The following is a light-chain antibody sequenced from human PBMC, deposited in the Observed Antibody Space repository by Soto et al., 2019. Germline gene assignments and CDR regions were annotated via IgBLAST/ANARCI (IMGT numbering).Light chain of an antibody. CDR1: TSDIGGYNY. V-gene: IGLV2-8*01. J-gene: IGLJ1*01. CDR2: DVN. Sequence: QSALTQPASSSGSPGQSVAISCTGTTSDIGGYNYVSWYQQHPGKAPKLMIYDVNKRPSGVPDRFSGSKSGNTASLTVSGLQAEDEADYYCSSHGGNSPYVFGSGTKVTVL. CDR3: SSHGGNSPYV.